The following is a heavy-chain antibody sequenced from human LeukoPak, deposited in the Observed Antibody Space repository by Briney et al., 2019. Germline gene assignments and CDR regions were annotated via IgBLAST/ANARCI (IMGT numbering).Heavy chain of an antibody. CDR1: GLTFNNYA. CDR2: TSGRGASK. D-gene: IGHD2-2*01. CDR3: AKGVVVAPDVTPFDY. Sequence: PGGSLRLSCAVSGLTFNNYAMSWVRQAPGKGLEWVSGTSGRGASKYYADSVKGRFTISRDNSKNTLYLQMNSLRAEDTAVYYCAKGVVVAPDVTPFDYWGQGTLVTVSS. V-gene: IGHV3-23*01. J-gene: IGHJ4*02.